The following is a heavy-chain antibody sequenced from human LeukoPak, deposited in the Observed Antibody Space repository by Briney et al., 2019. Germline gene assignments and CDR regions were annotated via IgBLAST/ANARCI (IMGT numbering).Heavy chain of an antibody. CDR3: VRGYSFGPYGMDV. CDR2: ISDSGGST. J-gene: IGHJ6*02. V-gene: IGHV3-64D*09. CDR1: GFPFSSYA. D-gene: IGHD2-15*01. Sequence: PAGTLRLSCSASGFPFSSYAMHWVRQAPGKGLEYFSAISDSGGSTYYADSVKGRFTISRDNSKNTLYLQMSSLRAEDTAVYFCVRGYSFGPYGMDVWGQGTTVTVSS.